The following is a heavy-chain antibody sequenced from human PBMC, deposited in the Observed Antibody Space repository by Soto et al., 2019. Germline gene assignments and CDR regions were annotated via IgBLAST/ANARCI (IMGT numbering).Heavy chain of an antibody. J-gene: IGHJ4*02. D-gene: IGHD3-16*01. V-gene: IGHV3-30*03. Sequence: GGSLRLSCAASGFTFSSYGMHWVRQAPGKGLEWVAVISYDGSNKYYADSVKGRFTISRDNSKNTLYLQMNSLRAEDTAVYYCATLAWGSPFDYWGQGTLVTVSS. CDR3: ATLAWGSPFDY. CDR2: ISYDGSNK. CDR1: GFTFSSYG.